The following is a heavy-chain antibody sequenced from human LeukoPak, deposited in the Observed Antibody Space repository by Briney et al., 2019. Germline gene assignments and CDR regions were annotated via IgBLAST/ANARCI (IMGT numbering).Heavy chain of an antibody. CDR3: ARGRLSSGWYDD. Sequence: GGSLRLSCAASGFIFTDYYMSWVRQAPGKGLEWVSFIDSGGTSTKYADPVKGRFSISRDNAKNTLYLHMNSLRAEDTAVYYCARGRLSSGWYDDWGQGTLVTVSS. V-gene: IGHV3-11*06. CDR1: GFIFTDYY. J-gene: IGHJ4*02. CDR2: IDSGGTST. D-gene: IGHD6-19*01.